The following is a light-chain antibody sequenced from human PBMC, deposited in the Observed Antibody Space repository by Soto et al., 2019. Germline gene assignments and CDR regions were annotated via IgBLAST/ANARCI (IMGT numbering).Light chain of an antibody. CDR1: QSVSSN. V-gene: IGKV3D-15*01. J-gene: IGKJ5*01. CDR2: DSS. Sequence: EIVMTQSPATLSVSPGERATLSCRVSQSVSSNLAWYQQKPCQAPRLLINDSSNRATGIPARFSGSGSGTDFTLTISRLEPEDFALYYCQHYVERSPITFGQGTRLEIK. CDR3: QHYVERSPIT.